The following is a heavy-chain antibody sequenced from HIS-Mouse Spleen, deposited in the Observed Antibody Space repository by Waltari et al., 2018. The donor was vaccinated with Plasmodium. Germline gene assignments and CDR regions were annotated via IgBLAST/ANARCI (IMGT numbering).Heavy chain of an antibody. CDR3: TTGLGAFDI. Sequence: EVQLVESGGGLVKPGWSLSLSCAASGFPFSNPWLSWFRQAPGKGLEWVGRIKSKTDGGTTDYAAPVKGRFTISRDDSKNTLYLQMNSLKTEDTAVYYCTTGLGAFDIWGQGTMVTVSS. CDR2: IKSKTDGGTT. CDR1: GFPFSNPW. V-gene: IGHV3-15*01. J-gene: IGHJ3*02.